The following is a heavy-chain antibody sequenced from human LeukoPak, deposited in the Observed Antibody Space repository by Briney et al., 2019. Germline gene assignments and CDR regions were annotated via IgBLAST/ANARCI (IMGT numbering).Heavy chain of an antibody. D-gene: IGHD5-12*01. V-gene: IGHV3-48*03. Sequence: PGGSLRLSCTVLGVTLSDYELNWVRQAPGKGPEWVSYMNRRGDRIDHADSVKGRFTMSRDIATKSVFLQMTGLRVDDTAVYYCATRIPYTGYNNWDQGTLVTVSS. J-gene: IGHJ4*02. CDR3: ATRIPYTGYNN. CDR1: GVTLSDYE. CDR2: MNRRGDRI.